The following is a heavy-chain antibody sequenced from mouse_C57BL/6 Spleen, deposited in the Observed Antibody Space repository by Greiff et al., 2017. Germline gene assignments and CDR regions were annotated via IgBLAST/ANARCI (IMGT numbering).Heavy chain of an antibody. J-gene: IGHJ4*01. Sequence: QVQLQQPGAELVMPGASVKLSCKASGYTFTSYWMHWVEQRPGQGLEWIGEIDPSDSYTNYNQKFKGNSTLTVDKSSSTAYMQLSSLTSEASAVYCCGRSSLQYYAMDYWGQGTSVTVSS. CDR2: IDPSDSYT. V-gene: IGHV1-69*01. CDR3: GRSSLQYYAMDY. CDR1: GYTFTSYW.